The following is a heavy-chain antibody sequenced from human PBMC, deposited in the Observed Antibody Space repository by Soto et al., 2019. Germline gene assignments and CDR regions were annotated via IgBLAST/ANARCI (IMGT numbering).Heavy chain of an antibody. V-gene: IGHV3-21*01. Sequence: GGSLSLSCAASGFTFSSYAMSWIRPAPGKGLEWVSSISSSSSYIYYADSVKGRFTISRDNAKNSLYLQMNSLRAEDTAVYYCARESPSYRGTRFDAFDIWGQGTMVTVSS. CDR1: GFTFSSYA. J-gene: IGHJ3*02. D-gene: IGHD1-26*01. CDR2: ISSSSSYI. CDR3: ARESPSYRGTRFDAFDI.